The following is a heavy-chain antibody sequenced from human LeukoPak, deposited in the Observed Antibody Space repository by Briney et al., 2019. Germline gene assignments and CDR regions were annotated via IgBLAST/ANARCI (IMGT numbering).Heavy chain of an antibody. CDR3: ARDPLYRDMDV. D-gene: IGHD1-26*01. Sequence: PSETLSLTCTVSGGSISSYHWSWIRQPPGKGLEWIGNIYYSGITNYNPSLKSRVTISVDTSKNQFSLKLSSVTAADTAVYFCARDPLYRDMDVWGQGTTVTVSS. CDR2: IYYSGIT. V-gene: IGHV4-59*01. CDR1: GGSISSYH. J-gene: IGHJ6*02.